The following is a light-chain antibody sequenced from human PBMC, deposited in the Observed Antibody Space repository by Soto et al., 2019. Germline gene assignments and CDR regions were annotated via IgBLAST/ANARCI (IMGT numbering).Light chain of an antibody. J-gene: IGLJ1*01. CDR3: CSYAGSNNYV. CDR1: SSDIGSSNL. Sequence: QSVLAQPASVSGSPGQSITISCTGTSSDIGSSNLVSWYQDHPGKAPKLIIYEATQRPSGISYRFSGSKSGNTASLTISGLQAEDEADYYCCSYAGSNNYVFGDGTKVTV. CDR2: EAT. V-gene: IGLV2-23*01.